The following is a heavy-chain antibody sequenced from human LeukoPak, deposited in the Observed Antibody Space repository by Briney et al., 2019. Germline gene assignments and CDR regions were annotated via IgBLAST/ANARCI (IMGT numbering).Heavy chain of an antibody. CDR3: ARLLRLYDFSFDP. V-gene: IGHV3-20*04. CDR1: GFTFDDDD. D-gene: IGHD3-3*01. CDR2: IHWNGTSI. Sequence: GGSLRLSCAASGFTFDDDDMTWVRQVPGKGLEWVSAIHWNGTSIGYADSVKGRFTISRDNAKNSVYPQMNSLRPEDTAFYYCARLLRLYDFSFDPWGQGTLVTVSS. J-gene: IGHJ5*02.